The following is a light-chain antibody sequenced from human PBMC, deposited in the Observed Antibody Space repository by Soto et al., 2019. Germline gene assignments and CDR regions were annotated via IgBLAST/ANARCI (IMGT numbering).Light chain of an antibody. V-gene: IGKV1-27*01. CDR2: SVS. Sequence: DIQMTQSPSSLSASVGDRVTITCRASQGISNYLAWYQQKPGKVPRLLIYSVSNLESGVPSRFSGSGSGTDFTLTIRSLQPGHVATYYCQKYDSAPDTFGGGTQVQSK. CDR1: QGISNY. J-gene: IGKJ4*01. CDR3: QKYDSAPDT.